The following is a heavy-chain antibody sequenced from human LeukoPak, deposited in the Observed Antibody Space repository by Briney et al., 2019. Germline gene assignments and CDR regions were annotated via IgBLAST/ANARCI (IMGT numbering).Heavy chain of an antibody. V-gene: IGHV4-34*01. CDR3: ARGPRRVMIVVVITTPFDY. CDR1: GGSFSGYY. CDR2: INHSGST. D-gene: IGHD3-22*01. J-gene: IGHJ4*02. Sequence: PSETLSLTCAVYGGSFSGYYWSWIRQPPGKGLEWIGEINHSGSTNYNPSLKSRVTTSVDTSKNQFSLKLSSVTAADTAVYYCARGPRRVMIVVVITTPFDYWGQGTLVTVSS.